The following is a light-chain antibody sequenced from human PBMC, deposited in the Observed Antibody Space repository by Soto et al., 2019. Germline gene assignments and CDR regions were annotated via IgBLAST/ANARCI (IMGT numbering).Light chain of an antibody. CDR1: SGHSSYA. V-gene: IGLV4-69*01. CDR3: QTWGTGIVV. Sequence: QAVVTQSPSASASLGASGKLTCTLRSGHSSYAIAWHQQQPEKGPRYLMKLNSDGSHSKGDGIPDRFSGSSSGAERYLTISSLQSEDEADYYCQTWGTGIVVFGGGTQLTVL. CDR2: LNSDGSH. J-gene: IGLJ2*01.